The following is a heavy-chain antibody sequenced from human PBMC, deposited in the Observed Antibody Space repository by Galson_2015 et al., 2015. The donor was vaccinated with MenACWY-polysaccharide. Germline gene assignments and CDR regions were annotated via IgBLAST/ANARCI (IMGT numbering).Heavy chain of an antibody. CDR2: ISGNGGST. D-gene: IGHD3-3*01. CDR1: GFTFTNYG. J-gene: IGHJ4*02. V-gene: IGHV3-23*01. CDR3: AKIPAVSTRESFFDS. Sequence: SLRLSCAASGFTFTNYGMNWVRQAPGKGLEWVSGISGNGGSTDYADSVRGRFTISRDNSKKALYLQMNSLRAEDTAVYYCAKIPAVSTRESFFDSWGQGTLVTVSS.